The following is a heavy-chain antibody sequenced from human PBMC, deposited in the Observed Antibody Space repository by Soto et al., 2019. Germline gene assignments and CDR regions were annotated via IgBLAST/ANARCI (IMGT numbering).Heavy chain of an antibody. D-gene: IGHD2-8*01. J-gene: IGHJ5*02. CDR3: ARDRSTYGGGGTGEVKENWFDP. Sequence: GTLSLTCTVSGGSISHYYWSWIRQSPGKGLEWIGYAYYSGSTDYNPSLKSRVTMSVDTSKNQVSLKLNSVTTADTAVYYCARDRSTYGGGGTGEVKENWFDPWGPGTLVTVSS. CDR2: AYYSGST. CDR1: GGSISHYY. V-gene: IGHV4-59*01.